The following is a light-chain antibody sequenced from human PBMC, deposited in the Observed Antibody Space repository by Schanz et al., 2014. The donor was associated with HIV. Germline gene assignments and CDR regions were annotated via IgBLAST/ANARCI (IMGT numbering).Light chain of an antibody. CDR2: KAS. CDR1: QNIGSW. V-gene: IGKV1-5*03. CDR3: QHYNSFPYT. J-gene: IGKJ2*01. Sequence: DIPMTQSPSTLSLSIGDTVTITCRASQNIGSWLAWYQQKPGIAPKLLIYKASNLKSGVPSRFSGSGSGTTFTLTISSLQPDDFATYYCQHYNSFPYTFGQGTKL.